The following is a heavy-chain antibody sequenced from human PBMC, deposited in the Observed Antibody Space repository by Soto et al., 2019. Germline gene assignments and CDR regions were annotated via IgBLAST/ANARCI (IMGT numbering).Heavy chain of an antibody. Sequence: SETLSLTCTVSGGSISSCYWSWIRQPPGKGLEWIGQIYHTGTTSYNPSLKNRVTISLDKSNNQFSLRLTSMTAADTAVYYCATLPPRIVVVMTDLPTWGQGTLVTVS. V-gene: IGHV4-59*12. CDR1: GGSISSCY. D-gene: IGHD2-15*01. CDR3: ATLPPRIVVVMTDLPT. J-gene: IGHJ5*02. CDR2: IYHTGTT.